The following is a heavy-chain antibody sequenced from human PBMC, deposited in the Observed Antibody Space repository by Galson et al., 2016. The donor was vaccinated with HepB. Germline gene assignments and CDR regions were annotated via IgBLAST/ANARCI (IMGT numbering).Heavy chain of an antibody. CDR1: GYTFTNYA. J-gene: IGHJ5*02. D-gene: IGHD1-26*01. V-gene: IGHV1-3*01. CDR2: INPGNGDT. Sequence: SVKVSCKAPGYTFTNYAMHWVRQAPGQRLEWMGWINPGNGDTKYSQKFQGRVTISRDTSASTAYMELRSLISEDTAVYYCAREGSYYTLDRWGQGTLVTVSS. CDR3: AREGSYYTLDR.